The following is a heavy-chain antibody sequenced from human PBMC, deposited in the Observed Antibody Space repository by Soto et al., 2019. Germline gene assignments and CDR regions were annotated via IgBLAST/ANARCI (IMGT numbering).Heavy chain of an antibody. V-gene: IGHV4-39*01. CDR1: GGSISSSSYY. CDR3: ARHLSSSWSRSVYYYYYMDV. Sequence: SETLSLTCTVSGGSISSSSYYWGWIRQPPGKGLEWIGSIYYSGSTYYNPSLKSRVTISVDTSKNQFSLKLSSVTAADTAVYYCARHLSSSWSRSVYYYYYMDVWGKGTTVTVSS. J-gene: IGHJ6*03. CDR2: IYYSGST. D-gene: IGHD6-13*01.